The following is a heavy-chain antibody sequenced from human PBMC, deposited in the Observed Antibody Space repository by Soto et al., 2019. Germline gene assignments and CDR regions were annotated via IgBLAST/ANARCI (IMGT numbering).Heavy chain of an antibody. CDR2: ISYDGSNK. J-gene: IGHJ4*02. Sequence: PGGSLRLSCAASGFTFSSYGIHFVRHAAFKWLEWVAVISYDGSNKYYADSVKGRFTISRDNSKNTLYLQMNSLRAEDTAVYYCAKDPATVVTPEGVEVDYWGQGTLVTVSS. CDR3: AKDPATVVTPEGVEVDY. V-gene: IGHV3-30*18. D-gene: IGHD4-17*01. CDR1: GFTFSSYG.